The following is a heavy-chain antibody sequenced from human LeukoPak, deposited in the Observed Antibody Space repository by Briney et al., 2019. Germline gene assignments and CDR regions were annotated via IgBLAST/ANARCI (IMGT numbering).Heavy chain of an antibody. D-gene: IGHD5-24*01. V-gene: IGHV4-39*07. CDR2: IYYSGST. CDR1: GGSISSSSYY. Sequence: SETLSLTCTVSGGSISSSSYYWGWIRQPPGKGLEWIGSIYYSGSTYYNPSLKSRVTISVDTSKNQFSLKLSSVTAADTAVYYCARDWAKRWLQSRVYFDYWGQGTLVTVSS. J-gene: IGHJ4*02. CDR3: ARDWAKRWLQSRVYFDY.